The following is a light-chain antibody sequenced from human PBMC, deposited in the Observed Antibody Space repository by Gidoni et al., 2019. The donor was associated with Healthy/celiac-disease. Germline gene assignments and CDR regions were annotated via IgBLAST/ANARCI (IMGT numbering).Light chain of an antibody. V-gene: IGKV1-33*01. Sequence: IQMTQSPSSLSASVGDRVTLTCQASQAISNYLNCYQQKPGKAPKLLIYDASNLETGVPSRFSGSGSGKDFTFTIRSLQPEDIATYYWQKYDNLPITFGQGTRLEIK. CDR3: QKYDNLPIT. CDR1: QAISNY. CDR2: DAS. J-gene: IGKJ5*01.